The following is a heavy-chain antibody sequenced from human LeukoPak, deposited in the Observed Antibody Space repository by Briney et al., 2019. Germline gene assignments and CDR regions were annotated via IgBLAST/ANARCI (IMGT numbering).Heavy chain of an antibody. CDR2: FDPEDGET. CDR3: ARGTGGESNLDY. CDR1: GYTLTELS. V-gene: IGHV1-24*01. J-gene: IGHJ4*02. Sequence: ASVKVSCKVSGYTLTELSMHWVRQAPGKGLEWMGGFDPEDGETIYAQKFQGRVTMTEDTSTDTAYMELSSLRSEDTAVYYCARGTGGESNLDYWGQGTLVTVSS. D-gene: IGHD1-14*01.